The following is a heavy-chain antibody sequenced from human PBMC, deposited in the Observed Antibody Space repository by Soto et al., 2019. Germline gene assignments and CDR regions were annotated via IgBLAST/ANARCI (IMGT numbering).Heavy chain of an antibody. CDR3: ARDRGSGWFRDAFDI. Sequence: SVKVSCKASGGTFSSYGVSWVRQAPEQGLKWMGGIIPLFGTTNYAQMFQGRVTITADESTNTAYMELSSLRSEDTAVYYCARDRGSGWFRDAFDIWGQGTMVTVSS. D-gene: IGHD6-19*01. CDR2: IIPLFGTT. V-gene: IGHV1-69*13. J-gene: IGHJ3*02. CDR1: GGTFSSYG.